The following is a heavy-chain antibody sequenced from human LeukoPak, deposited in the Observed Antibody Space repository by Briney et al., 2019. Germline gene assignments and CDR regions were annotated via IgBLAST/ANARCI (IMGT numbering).Heavy chain of an antibody. J-gene: IGHJ4*02. V-gene: IGHV4-39*01. CDR3: ARKAARRVFDY. CDR1: GGSISSSSYY. CDR2: IYYSGST. D-gene: IGHD6-6*01. Sequence: SETLSLTCTVSGGSISSSSYYWGWIRQPPGKGLEWIGSIYYSGSTYYNPSLKSRVTISVDTSKNQFSLKLSSVTAADTAVYYGARKAARRVFDYWGQGTLVTVSS.